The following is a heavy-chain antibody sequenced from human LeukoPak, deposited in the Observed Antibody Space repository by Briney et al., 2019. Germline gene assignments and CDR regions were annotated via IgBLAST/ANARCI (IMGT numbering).Heavy chain of an antibody. J-gene: IGHJ4*02. CDR1: GGTFSSYA. CDR2: IIPILGTA. D-gene: IGHD2-15*01. Sequence: ASVKVSCKASGGTFSSYAISWVRQAPGQGLEWMGGIIPILGTANYAQKFQGRVTITADESTSTAYMELSSLRPEDTAVYYCARDRTCSGGSCAIWGSLDYWGQGTLVTVSS. V-gene: IGHV1-69*13. CDR3: ARDRTCSGGSCAIWGSLDY.